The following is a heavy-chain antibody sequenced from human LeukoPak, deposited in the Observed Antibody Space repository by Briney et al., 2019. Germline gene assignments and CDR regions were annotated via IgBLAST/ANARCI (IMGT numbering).Heavy chain of an antibody. J-gene: IGHJ4*02. Sequence: PSETLSLTCTVSGGSISGDYWSWIRQFPGKGLEWIAYIHSSGSTSYNPSLKSRVTISVDTSKNEFSLKLTSVNAADTAVYYCARDRPGGSSLDYWGQGTLVTVSS. V-gene: IGHV4-59*01. CDR1: GGSISGDY. CDR3: ARDRPGGSSLDY. D-gene: IGHD6-13*01. CDR2: IHSSGST.